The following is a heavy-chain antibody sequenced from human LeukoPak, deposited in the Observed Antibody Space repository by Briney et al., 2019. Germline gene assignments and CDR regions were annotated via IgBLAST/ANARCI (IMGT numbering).Heavy chain of an antibody. CDR3: ARVWTGQWPPHYYYMDV. CDR1: GFTVSSYS. CDR2: ISSSSSYI. V-gene: IGHV3-21*01. Sequence: GGSLRLSCAASGFTVSSYSMNWVRQAPGKGLEWASSISSSSSYIYYADSVKGRFTISRDNAKNSLYLQMNSLRAEDTAVYYCARVWTGQWPPHYYYMDVWGKGTTVTISS. J-gene: IGHJ6*03. D-gene: IGHD6-19*01.